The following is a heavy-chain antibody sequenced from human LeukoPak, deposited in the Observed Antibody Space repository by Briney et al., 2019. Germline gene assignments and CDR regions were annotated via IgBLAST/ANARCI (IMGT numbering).Heavy chain of an antibody. CDR3: AAMPTIVGALDAFDI. CDR2: ISTSSTTI. V-gene: IGHV3-48*04. CDR1: GFTLSSYS. D-gene: IGHD1-26*01. J-gene: IGHJ3*02. Sequence: GGSLRLSCAASGFTLSSYSMNWVCQAPGKGLEWVSYISTSSTTIYYADSVKGRFTISRDNAKNSLYLQMNSLRAEDTAVYYCAAMPTIVGALDAFDIWGQGTMVTVSS.